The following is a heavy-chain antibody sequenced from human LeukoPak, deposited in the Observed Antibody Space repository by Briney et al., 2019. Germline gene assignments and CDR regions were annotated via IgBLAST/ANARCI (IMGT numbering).Heavy chain of an antibody. D-gene: IGHD2-8*01. CDR2: IYYSGST. CDR1: GGSISNYY. J-gene: IGHJ3*02. V-gene: IGHV4-59*01. Sequence: KPSETLSLTCTVSGGSISNYYWSWIRQPPGKGLGWIAYIYYSGSTNYNPSLKSRVTISIDTSKNQFSLKLNSVTAAGTAVYYCARGLIRQSAFDIWGQGTTVTVSS. CDR3: ARGLIRQSAFDI.